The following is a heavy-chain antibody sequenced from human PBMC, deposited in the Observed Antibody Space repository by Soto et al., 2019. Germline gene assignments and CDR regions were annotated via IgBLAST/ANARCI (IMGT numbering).Heavy chain of an antibody. Sequence: QVQLVQSGAEVKKPGASVKVSCKASGYTFTGYYMHWVRQAPGQGLEWMGWINPNSGGTNYAPKFQGSVTMTRDTSISTAYMELSRLRSDDTAVYYCARDEEADWDAFDIWGQGTMVTVSS. V-gene: IGHV1-2*02. CDR2: INPNSGGT. D-gene: IGHD3-9*01. CDR1: GYTFTGYY. J-gene: IGHJ3*02. CDR3: ARDEEADWDAFDI.